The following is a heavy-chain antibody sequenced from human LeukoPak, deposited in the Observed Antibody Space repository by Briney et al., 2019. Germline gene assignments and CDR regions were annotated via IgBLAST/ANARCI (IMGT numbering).Heavy chain of an antibody. V-gene: IGHV4-34*01. J-gene: IGHJ6*03. CDR2: INHSGST. CDR3: ARVRDFWSGYSLYYYMDV. D-gene: IGHD3-3*01. Sequence: SETLSLTCAVYGGSFSGYYWSWIRQPPRKGLEWIGEINHSGSTNYNPSLKSRVTISVDTSKNLFSLKLSSVTAADTAVYYCARVRDFWSGYSLYYYMDVWGKGTTVTVSS. CDR1: GGSFSGYY.